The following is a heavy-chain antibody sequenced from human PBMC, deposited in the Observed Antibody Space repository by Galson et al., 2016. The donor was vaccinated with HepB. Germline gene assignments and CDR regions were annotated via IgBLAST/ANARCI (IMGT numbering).Heavy chain of an antibody. V-gene: IGHV3-23*01. J-gene: IGHJ4*02. CDR3: ARGGGLELWGAYYFDY. D-gene: IGHD1-7*01. CDR1: GFTFSFNA. CDR2: ISGFGDRT. Sequence: SLRLSCAASGFTFSFNAMTWVRQTPGKGLEWVSAISGFGDRTYYADSVKGRFTISRDNAKNSLYLQMNSLRAEDTAVYYCARGGGLELWGAYYFDYWGQGTLVTVSS.